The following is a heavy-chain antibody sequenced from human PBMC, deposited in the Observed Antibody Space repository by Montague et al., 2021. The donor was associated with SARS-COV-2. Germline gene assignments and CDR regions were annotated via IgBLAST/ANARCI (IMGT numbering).Heavy chain of an antibody. J-gene: IGHJ3*02. CDR2: IYYSGST. CDR3: ASPTDYYDSSGSDAFDI. V-gene: IGHV4-39*01. D-gene: IGHD3-22*01. CDR1: GGSISSSNYY. Sequence: SETLSLTCNVSGGSISSSNYYWGWIRQPPGKGLEWIGSIYYSGSTYYNPSLKSRVTIFVDTSKNQFSLKLSPVTAADTAVYYCASPTDYYDSSGSDAFDIWGQGTMVTVSS.